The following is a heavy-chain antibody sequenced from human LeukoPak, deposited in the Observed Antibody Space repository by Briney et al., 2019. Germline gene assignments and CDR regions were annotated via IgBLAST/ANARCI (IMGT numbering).Heavy chain of an antibody. CDR3: ATSGYGGNTRFDS. J-gene: IGHJ4*02. D-gene: IGHD4-23*01. V-gene: IGHV4-39*01. CDR1: GGSISGNNYF. Sequence: SETLSLTCTVSGGSISGNNYFWGWIRQPPGKGLGWIGSLYYSASTYYHNPSLKGRVVISVDTSKNQFSLRLSSVTAEDSAVYYCATSGYGGNTRFDSWGQGILVTVSS. CDR2: LYYSAST.